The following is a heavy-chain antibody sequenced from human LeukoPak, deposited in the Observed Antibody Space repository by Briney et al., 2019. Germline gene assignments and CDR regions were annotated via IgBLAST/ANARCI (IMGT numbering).Heavy chain of an antibody. V-gene: IGHV3-7*01. D-gene: IGHD6-13*01. J-gene: IGHJ4*02. CDR1: GFTFSSYW. CDR3: ARDGQQLVFDY. Sequence: GGSLRLSCVASGFTFSSYWMSWVRQAPGKGLEWVANIKQDGSEKYYVDSVKGRFTISRDNAKNSLYLQMNSLRAEDTAVYYCARDGQQLVFDYWGQGTLVTVSS. CDR2: IKQDGSEK.